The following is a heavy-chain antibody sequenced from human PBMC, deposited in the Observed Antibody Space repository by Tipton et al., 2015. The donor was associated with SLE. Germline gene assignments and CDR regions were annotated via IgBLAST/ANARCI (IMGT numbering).Heavy chain of an antibody. J-gene: IGHJ6*02. D-gene: IGHD3-16*01. CDR1: GFIFSSSG. Sequence: SLRLSCAASGFIFSSSGMHWLRLAPGKGLEWVAFIQYDGRYKQYADSVKGRFTISRDDSKNTLYLQMNSLGAEDTAVYYCAKEEGLSGSRDVWGQGTTVTVSS. CDR3: AKEEGLSGSRDV. CDR2: IQYDGRYK. V-gene: IGHV3-30*02.